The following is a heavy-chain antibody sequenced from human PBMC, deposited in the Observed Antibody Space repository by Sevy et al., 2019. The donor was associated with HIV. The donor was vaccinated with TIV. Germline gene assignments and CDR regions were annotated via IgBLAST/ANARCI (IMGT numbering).Heavy chain of an antibody. CDR2: IYRSGRT. V-gene: IGHV4-61*02. Sequence: SETLSLTCTVSGDSINSGNHWWSWVRQPAGKGLEWIGRIYRSGRTMYNYSLKSRVTMSVDTSKNQFSLKVTSVIAAEPATYYCARDGIRRDYYHGMDVWGQGTTVTVSS. J-gene: IGHJ6*02. D-gene: IGHD3-10*01. CDR3: ARDGIRRDYYHGMDV. CDR1: GDSINSGNHW.